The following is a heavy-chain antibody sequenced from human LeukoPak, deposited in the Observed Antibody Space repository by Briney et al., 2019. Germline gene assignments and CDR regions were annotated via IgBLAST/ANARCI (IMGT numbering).Heavy chain of an antibody. CDR3: TGRRRLSPPY. D-gene: IGHD3-16*02. CDR1: GFTFSSYS. J-gene: IGHJ4*02. Sequence: GGSLRLSCAASGFTFSSYSMNWVRQAPGKGLEWVSSISSSSSYIYYADSVKGRFTISRDNAKNSLYLQMNSLRAEDTAVYYCTGRRRLSPPYWGQGTLVTVSS. CDR2: ISSSSSYI. V-gene: IGHV3-21*01.